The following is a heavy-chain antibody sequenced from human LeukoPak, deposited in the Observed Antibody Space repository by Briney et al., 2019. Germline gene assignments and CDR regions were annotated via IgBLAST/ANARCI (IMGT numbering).Heavy chain of an antibody. CDR3: ARRHGSSGSNPFDY. V-gene: IGHV1-2*02. CDR1: GYSLTGYY. Sequence: ASVKVSCKASGYSLTGYYMHWVRQAPGQGLEWMGWINPNSGDTNYAQKFQGRVTMTRDTSISTAYMELSRLRSDDTAVYYCARRHGSSGSNPFDYWGQGTLVTVSS. CDR2: INPNSGDT. D-gene: IGHD3-22*01. J-gene: IGHJ4*02.